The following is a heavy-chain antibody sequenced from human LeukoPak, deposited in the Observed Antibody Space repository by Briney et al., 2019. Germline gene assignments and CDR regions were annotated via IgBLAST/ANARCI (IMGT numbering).Heavy chain of an antibody. CDR2: IYTSGST. V-gene: IGHV4-4*07. Sequence: SETLSPTCTVSGGSISSYYWTWIRQPAGKGLEWIGRIYTSGSTNYNPSLNSRVTMSVDTSKNQFSLKLSSLTAADTAVYYCAKNEKGSFDYWGQGTLVTVSS. CDR1: GGSISSYY. D-gene: IGHD3-10*01. CDR3: AKNEKGSFDY. J-gene: IGHJ4*02.